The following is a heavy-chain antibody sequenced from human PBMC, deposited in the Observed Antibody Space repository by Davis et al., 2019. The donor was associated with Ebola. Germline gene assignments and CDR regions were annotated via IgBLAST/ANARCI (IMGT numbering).Heavy chain of an antibody. V-gene: IGHV1-2*02. Sequence: ASVKVSCKASGGTFSSYAISWVRQAPGQGLEWMGWINPNSGGTNYAQKFQGRVTMTRDTSISTAYMELTRLRSDDTAVYYCARDDHAFDIWGQGTMVTVSS. CDR2: INPNSGGT. CDR1: GGTFSSYA. CDR3: ARDDHAFDI. J-gene: IGHJ3*02.